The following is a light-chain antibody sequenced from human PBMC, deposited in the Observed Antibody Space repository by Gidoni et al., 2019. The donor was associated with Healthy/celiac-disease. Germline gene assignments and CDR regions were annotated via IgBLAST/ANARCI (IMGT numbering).Light chain of an antibody. CDR2: GAS. CDR3: QQYGSSPRT. J-gene: IGKJ1*01. CDR1: QSVRSSY. V-gene: IGKV3-20*01. Sequence: VLTQSPGTLSLSPGERATLSCRASQSVRSSYLAWYQQKPGQAPRLLIYGASSRATGIPDRFSGSGSGTDFTLTISRLEPEDFAVYYCQQYGSSPRTFGQGTKVEIK.